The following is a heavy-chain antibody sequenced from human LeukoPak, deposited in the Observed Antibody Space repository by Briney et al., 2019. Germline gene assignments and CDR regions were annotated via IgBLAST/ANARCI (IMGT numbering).Heavy chain of an antibody. CDR3: ARVMSAGADAFDI. J-gene: IGHJ3*02. V-gene: IGHV1-8*03. CDR2: MNPNSGNT. D-gene: IGHD6-19*01. Sequence: GASVKVSCRASGYTFTSYDINWVRQATGQGLEWMGWMNPNSGNTGYAQKFQGRVTITRNTSISTAYMELSSLRSEDTAVYYCARVMSAGADAFDIWGQGTMVTVSS. CDR1: GYTFTSYD.